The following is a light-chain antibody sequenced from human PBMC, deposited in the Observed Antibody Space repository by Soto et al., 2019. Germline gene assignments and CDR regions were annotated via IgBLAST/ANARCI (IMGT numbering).Light chain of an antibody. V-gene: IGKV3-20*01. J-gene: IGKJ3*01. Sequence: EIVLTQSPGTLSLSPGERATLSCRASQSINNRYLAWYQRKPGQAPRLLIYGASSRATGIPDRFIGSGSGTDFTLTISRLEPEDFAVYYCQQFGSSPGFTFGPGTKVDIK. CDR2: GAS. CDR3: QQFGSSPGFT. CDR1: QSINNRY.